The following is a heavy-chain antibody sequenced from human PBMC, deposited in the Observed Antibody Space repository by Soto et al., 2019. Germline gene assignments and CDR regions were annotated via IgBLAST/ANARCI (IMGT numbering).Heavy chain of an antibody. J-gene: IGHJ3*02. CDR2: IYPGDSDT. CDR3: ASGAGLRYFDWLSYDAFDI. D-gene: IGHD3-9*01. Sequence: GESLKISCKGSGYSFTSYWIGWVRQMLGKGLEWMGIIYPGDSDTRYSPSFQGQVTISADKSISTAYLQWSSLKASDTAMYYCASGAGLRYFDWLSYDAFDIWGQGTMVTVSS. CDR1: GYSFTSYW. V-gene: IGHV5-51*01.